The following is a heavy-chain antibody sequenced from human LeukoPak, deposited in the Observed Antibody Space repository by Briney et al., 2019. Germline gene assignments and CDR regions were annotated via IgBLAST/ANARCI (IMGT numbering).Heavy chain of an antibody. J-gene: IGHJ4*02. CDR3: ARECRSGWSHIDY. CDR1: GGSISSYC. CDR2: ISNRGST. D-gene: IGHD6-19*01. V-gene: IGHV4-59*01. Sequence: SETLSLTCTVSGGSISSYCWSWIRQPPGKGLEWIGYISNRGSTNYNPSLKSRVTISLDTSRDQFSLNLSSVTAADTAVYYCARECRSGWSHIDYWGQGTLVTVSS.